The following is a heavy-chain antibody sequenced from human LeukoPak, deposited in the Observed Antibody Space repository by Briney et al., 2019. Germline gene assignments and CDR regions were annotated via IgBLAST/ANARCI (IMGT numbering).Heavy chain of an antibody. CDR1: GSSLRSYY. V-gene: IGHV4-59*01. D-gene: IGHD6-13*01. CDR2: IYYSGST. CDR3: ARDYSSSLPGARNGMDV. Sequence: SETLSLTCTVSGSSLRSYYWSWIRHPPGKGLEWIGYIYYSGSTNYNPSLKSRVTISVDTSKNLFSLKLSSVTAADTGVYYCARDYSSSLPGARNGMDVWGQGATVTVSS. J-gene: IGHJ6*02.